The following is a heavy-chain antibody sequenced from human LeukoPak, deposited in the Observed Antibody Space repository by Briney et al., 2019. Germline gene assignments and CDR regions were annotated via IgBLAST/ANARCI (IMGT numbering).Heavy chain of an antibody. CDR1: GFTFSSYE. J-gene: IGHJ6*02. D-gene: IGHD3-3*01. V-gene: IGHV3-48*03. CDR3: ARVYYDFWSDYPIGMDV. Sequence: GGSLRLSCAASGFTFSSYEMNWVRQAPGKGLEWVSYISSSGSTIYYADSVKGRFTISRDNAKNSLYLQMNSLRAEDTAVYYCARVYYDFWSDYPIGMDVWGQGTTVTVSS. CDR2: ISSSGSTI.